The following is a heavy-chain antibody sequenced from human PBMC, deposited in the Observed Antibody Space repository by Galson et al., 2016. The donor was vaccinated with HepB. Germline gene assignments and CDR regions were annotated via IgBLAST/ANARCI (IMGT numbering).Heavy chain of an antibody. J-gene: IGHJ4*02. CDR3: ARDYGSDYYESSGNYVAC. V-gene: IGHV4-59*01. CDR2: IYYNGIA. CDR1: GGAMYHYY. D-gene: IGHD3-22*01. Sequence: PSLTCTVSGGAMYHYYWSWIRQSPGKGLEWIGYIYYNGIATYNPSLKNRVTMSVDTSKNQFSLKLKSVTPADTAMYYCARDYGSDYYESSGNYVACWGQGILVTVSS.